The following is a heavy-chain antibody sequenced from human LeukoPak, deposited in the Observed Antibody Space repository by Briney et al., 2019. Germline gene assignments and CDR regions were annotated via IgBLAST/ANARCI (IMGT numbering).Heavy chain of an antibody. CDR3: AKDRYYYDSSGPDY. CDR1: GFTFSSYA. CDR2: ISYDGSNK. V-gene: IGHV3-30*04. Sequence: GGSLRLSCAASGFTFSSYAMHWARQAPGKGLEWVAVISYDGSNKYYADSVKGRFTISRDNSKNTLYLQMNSLRAEDTAVYYCAKDRYYYDSSGPDYWGQGTLVTVSS. D-gene: IGHD3-22*01. J-gene: IGHJ4*02.